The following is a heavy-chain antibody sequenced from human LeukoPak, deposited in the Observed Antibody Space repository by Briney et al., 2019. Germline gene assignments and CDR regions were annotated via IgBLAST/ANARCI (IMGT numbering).Heavy chain of an antibody. V-gene: IGHV4-38-2*02. D-gene: IGHD3-22*01. CDR1: GGSFSGYY. J-gene: IGHJ4*02. CDR3: ARDLRAPANYDSSGYYRD. CDR2: IYHSGST. Sequence: SETLSLTCAVYGGSFSGYYWGWIRQPPGKGLEWIGSIYHSGSTYYNPSLKSRVTISVDTSKNQFSLKLSSVTAADTAVYYCARDLRAPANYDSSGYYRDWGQGTLVTVSS.